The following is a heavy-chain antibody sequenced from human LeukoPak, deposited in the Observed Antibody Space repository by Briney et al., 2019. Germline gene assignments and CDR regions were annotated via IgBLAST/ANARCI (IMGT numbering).Heavy chain of an antibody. J-gene: IGHJ5*02. V-gene: IGHV4-34*01. CDR2: INHNGAT. CDR3: AKNNWFDP. CDR1: GGSFSDYY. Sequence: SETLSLTCAVYGGSFSDYYWSWIRQPPGKGLEWTGEINHNGATKYNPSLKSRVTISVDTSKNQFSLKLNSVTAADTAVYYCAKNNWFDPWGQGTLVTVSS.